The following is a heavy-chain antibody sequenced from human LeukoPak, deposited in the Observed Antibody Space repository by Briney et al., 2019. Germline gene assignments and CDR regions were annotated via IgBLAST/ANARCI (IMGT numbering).Heavy chain of an antibody. D-gene: IGHD3-9*01. CDR2: ITSGGGYT. Sequence: GGSLRLSCAASGFTFSTYNMNWVRQAPGKGLEWVSSITSGGGYTYYADSVKGRFTTSRDNAKNSLSLRLDSLRAEDTAVYCRARGHYDVLTSSYKWTPDYWGQGTLVTVSS. CDR1: GFTFSTYN. CDR3: ARGHYDVLTSSYKWTPDY. V-gene: IGHV3-21*06. J-gene: IGHJ4*02.